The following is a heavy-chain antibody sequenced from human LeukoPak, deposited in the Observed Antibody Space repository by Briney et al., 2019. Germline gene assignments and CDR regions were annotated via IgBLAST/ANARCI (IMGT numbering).Heavy chain of an antibody. D-gene: IGHD3-22*01. Sequence: PGGSLRLSCAASGFTFSSYAMSWVRQAPGKGLEWVSAISGSGGSTYYADSVKGRFTISRDNAKNSLYLQMNSLRDEDTAVYYCARDVLPRITMIVVGGFDYWGQGTLVTVSS. CDR3: ARDVLPRITMIVVGGFDY. CDR2: ISGSGGST. CDR1: GFTFSSYA. J-gene: IGHJ4*02. V-gene: IGHV3-23*01.